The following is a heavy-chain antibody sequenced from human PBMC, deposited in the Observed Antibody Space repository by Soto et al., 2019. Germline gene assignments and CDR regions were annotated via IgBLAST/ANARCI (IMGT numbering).Heavy chain of an antibody. CDR2: IYYSGST. V-gene: IGHV4-59*01. J-gene: IGHJ6*03. D-gene: IGHD2-2*01. CDR1: GGSISSYY. CDR3: ARGPAPPLYYYYYYMDV. Sequence: SETLSLTCTVSGGSISSYYWSWIRQPPGKGLEWIGYIYYSGSTNYNPSLKSRVTISVDTSKNQFSLKLSSVTAADTAVYYCARGPAPPLYYYYYYMDVWGKGTTVTVSS.